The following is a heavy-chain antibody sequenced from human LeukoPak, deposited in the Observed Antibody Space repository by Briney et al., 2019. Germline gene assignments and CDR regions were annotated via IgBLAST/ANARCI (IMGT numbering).Heavy chain of an antibody. Sequence: PSETLSLTCTVSGGSISSSSYYWGWIRQPPGKGLEWIGSIYHSGSTYYNPSLKSRVTISVDTSKNRFSLKLSSVTAADTAVYYCARVRCSGGSCYMDVWGKGTTVTVSS. CDR1: GGSISSSSYY. J-gene: IGHJ6*03. D-gene: IGHD2-15*01. CDR3: ARVRCSGGSCYMDV. V-gene: IGHV4-39*07. CDR2: IYHSGST.